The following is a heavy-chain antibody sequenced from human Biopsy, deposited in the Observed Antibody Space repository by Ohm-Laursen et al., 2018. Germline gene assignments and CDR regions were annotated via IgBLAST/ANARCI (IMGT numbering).Heavy chain of an antibody. D-gene: IGHD3-10*01. CDR2: IWYDGSNK. Sequence: SSLRLSCAASGFTFSSYGMHWVRQAPGKGLEWVAVIWYDGSNKYYADSVKGRFTISRDNSKNTLYLQMNSLRAEDTAVYYCASEMMSEAGGFDYWGQGTLVTVSS. V-gene: IGHV3-33*01. CDR1: GFTFSSYG. J-gene: IGHJ4*02. CDR3: ASEMMSEAGGFDY.